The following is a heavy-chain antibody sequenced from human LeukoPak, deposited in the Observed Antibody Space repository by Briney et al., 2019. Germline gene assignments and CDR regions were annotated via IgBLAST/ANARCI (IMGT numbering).Heavy chain of an antibody. Sequence: GGSLRLSCVASGFSLSNFQMYWVRQAPGMGLEWVSIISLDGSTEFYADSVKGRFTISRDNSKNTLYLQMNSLRAEDTAVYYCSKPYSSASHYYYGLDVWGQGTTVTVSS. D-gene: IGHD6-25*01. CDR1: GFSLSNFQ. J-gene: IGHJ6*02. V-gene: IGHV3-30-3*02. CDR3: SKPYSSASHYYYGLDV. CDR2: ISLDGSTE.